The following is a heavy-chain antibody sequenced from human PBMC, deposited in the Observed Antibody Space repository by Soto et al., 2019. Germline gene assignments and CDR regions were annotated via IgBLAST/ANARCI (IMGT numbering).Heavy chain of an antibody. Sequence: GGSLRLSCAGSGFTFSNAWMSWVRQAPGKGPEWVGRVKSESAGGTTDYAAPVKGRFTVSRDDSKNTVYLQMNSLKIEDTAAYYCLGSWLDPWGQGTLVTVSS. D-gene: IGHD3-10*01. J-gene: IGHJ5*02. CDR1: GFTFSNAW. CDR2: VKSESAGGTT. CDR3: LGSWLDP. V-gene: IGHV3-15*05.